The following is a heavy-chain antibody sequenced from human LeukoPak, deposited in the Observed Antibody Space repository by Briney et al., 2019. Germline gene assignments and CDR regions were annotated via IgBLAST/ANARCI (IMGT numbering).Heavy chain of an antibody. V-gene: IGHV3-48*03. D-gene: IGHD4/OR15-4a*01. CDR3: ARDFDYGDYIDF. CDR2: LSSGGLPL. J-gene: IGHJ4*02. Sequence: YLSSGGLPLFYADSVKDRFTISRDNTKNSIFLDMTNLRAEDTAVYYCARDFDYGDYIDFWGQGTLVVVSS.